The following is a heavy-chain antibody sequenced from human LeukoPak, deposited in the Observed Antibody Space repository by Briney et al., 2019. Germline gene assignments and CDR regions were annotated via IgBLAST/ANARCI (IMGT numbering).Heavy chain of an antibody. V-gene: IGHV4-59*01. CDR3: ARDRYSTFDY. CDR1: GVSISSYY. CDR2: IYYSGST. J-gene: IGHJ4*02. D-gene: IGHD6-13*01. Sequence: SETLSLTCTVSGVSISSYYWSWIRQPPGKGLEWIGYIYYSGSTNYNPSLKSRVTISVDTSNNQFSLKVSGVTAADTAEYYCARDRYSTFDYWGQGTLVTVSS.